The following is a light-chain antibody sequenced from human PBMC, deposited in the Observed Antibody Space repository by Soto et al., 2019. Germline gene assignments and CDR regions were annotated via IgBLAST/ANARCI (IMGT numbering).Light chain of an antibody. CDR3: QQANSFPYT. Sequence: DLQMTQSPSSVSASVGDRVTITCRASQDISSWLAWYQQKPGKAPKLLIYAASSLQSGVPSRFSGSGSVTDFTLTISSLQPEEFATYYCQQANSFPYTFGQGTKLDIK. V-gene: IGKV1-12*01. CDR2: AAS. J-gene: IGKJ2*01. CDR1: QDISSW.